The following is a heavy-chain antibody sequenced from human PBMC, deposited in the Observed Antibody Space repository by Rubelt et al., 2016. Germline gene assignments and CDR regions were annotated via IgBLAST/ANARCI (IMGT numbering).Heavy chain of an antibody. CDR3: ASFHLSRDY. J-gene: IGHJ4*02. V-gene: IGHV4-38-2*02. CDR2: IYQRGST. D-gene: IGHD3-3*02. Sequence: QVQLQESGPGLVKPSETLSLTCTVSGFSISSGYYWGWVRQPPGKGLECIGRIYQRGSTYYNPSLTRRVTISIDTSKNQLSLKLRSVTAADTAVYFCASFHLSRDYWGQGILVTVSP. CDR1: GFSISSGYY.